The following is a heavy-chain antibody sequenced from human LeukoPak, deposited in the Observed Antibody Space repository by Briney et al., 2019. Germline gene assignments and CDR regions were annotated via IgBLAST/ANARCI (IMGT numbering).Heavy chain of an antibody. CDR2: IYYSGST. Sequence: SETLSLTCAVYGGSFSGYYWSWIRQPPGKGLEWIGYIYYSGSTNYNPSLKSRVTISVDTSKNQFSLKLSSVTAADTAVYYCARRTVGAIDYWGQGTLVTVSS. J-gene: IGHJ4*02. CDR1: GGSFSGYY. D-gene: IGHD1-26*01. V-gene: IGHV4-59*01. CDR3: ARRTVGAIDY.